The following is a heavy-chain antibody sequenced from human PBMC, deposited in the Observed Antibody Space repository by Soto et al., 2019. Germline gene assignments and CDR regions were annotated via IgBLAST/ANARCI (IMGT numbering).Heavy chain of an antibody. V-gene: IGHV3-23*01. CDR1: GFTFSSYA. CDR3: AKDRGWEPNSYYFDY. J-gene: IGHJ4*02. D-gene: IGHD1-26*01. Sequence: EVRLLESGGGLVQPGGSLRLSCAASGFTFSSYAMSWVRQAPGKGLEWVSAISGSGGSTYYADSVKGRFTISRDNSKNTLYLQMNSLRAEDTAVYYCAKDRGWEPNSYYFDYWGQGTLVTVSS. CDR2: ISGSGGST.